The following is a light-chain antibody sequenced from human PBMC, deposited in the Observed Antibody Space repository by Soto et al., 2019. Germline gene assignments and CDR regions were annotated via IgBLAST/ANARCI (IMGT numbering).Light chain of an antibody. V-gene: IGKV1-27*01. Sequence: DIQMTQSPSSLSASVGDRVTITCRASEGISNYLAWYQQKPGKVPKLLIYATSTLQSGVPSRFSGSGSGTDFTLTISSLQPEDVANHYCQNYNRAPWTFGQGTKVEIK. CDR2: ATS. CDR3: QNYNRAPWT. CDR1: EGISNY. J-gene: IGKJ1*01.